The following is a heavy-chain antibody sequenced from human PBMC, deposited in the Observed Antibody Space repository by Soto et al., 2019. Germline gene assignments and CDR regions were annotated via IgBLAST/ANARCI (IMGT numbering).Heavy chain of an antibody. CDR3: AKDPYMAAGGKYYYYMDV. CDR2: IPHDGSNK. D-gene: IGHD6-13*01. V-gene: IGHV3-30*18. CDR1: GFSFSSYG. J-gene: IGHJ6*03. Sequence: GGSLRLSCAASGFSFSSYGMHWVRQAPGKGLEWVAVIPHDGSNKDNADSVKGRFTISRDNSKNTLYLQMNSLRAEHTAVYYCAKDPYMAAGGKYYYYMDVWGKGTTVTVSS.